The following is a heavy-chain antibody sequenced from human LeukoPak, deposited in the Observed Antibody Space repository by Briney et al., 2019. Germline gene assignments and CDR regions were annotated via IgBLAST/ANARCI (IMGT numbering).Heavy chain of an antibody. V-gene: IGHV4-39*01. CDR1: GGSISSSSYY. CDR3: ARTGGPDY. J-gene: IGHJ4*02. Sequence: SETLSLTCTVSGGSISSSSYYWGWIRQPPGKGLEWIGSIYYSGSTYYNPSLKSRVTISVDTSKNQFSLKLSSVTAADTAVYYCARTGGPDYWGQGTLVTVSS. D-gene: IGHD3-10*01. CDR2: IYYSGST.